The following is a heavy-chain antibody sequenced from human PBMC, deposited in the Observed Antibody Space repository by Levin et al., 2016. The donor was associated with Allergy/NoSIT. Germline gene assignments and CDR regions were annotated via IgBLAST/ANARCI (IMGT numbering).Heavy chain of an antibody. V-gene: IGHV3-23*01. J-gene: IGHJ6*02. CDR3: AKALFALEDLWFGESPYYYGMDV. D-gene: IGHD3-10*01. CDR1: GFTFSSYA. CDR2: ISGSGGST. Sequence: GGSLRLSCAASGFTFSSYAMSWVRQAPGKGLEWVSAISGSGGSTYYADSVKGRFTISRDNSKNTLYLQMNSLRAEDTAVYYCAKALFALEDLWFGESPYYYGMDVWGQGTTGHRLL.